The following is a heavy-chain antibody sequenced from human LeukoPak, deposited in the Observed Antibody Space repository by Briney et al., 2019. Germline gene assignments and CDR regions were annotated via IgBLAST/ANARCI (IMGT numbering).Heavy chain of an antibody. Sequence: GGSLRLSCAASGFTFSNYGMHWVRQAPGKGLEWVAVIWYDGSNKYYADSVKGRFTISRDNSKKTLYLQMNSLRAEDTAVYFCAGEAPRQYYFDYWGQGTWSPSPQ. CDR2: IWYDGSNK. J-gene: IGHJ4*02. CDR1: GFTFSNYG. CDR3: AGEAPRQYYFDY. V-gene: IGHV3-33*01.